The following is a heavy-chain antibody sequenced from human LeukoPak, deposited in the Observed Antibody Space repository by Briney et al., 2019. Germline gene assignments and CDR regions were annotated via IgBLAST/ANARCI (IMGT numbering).Heavy chain of an antibody. J-gene: IGHJ5*02. CDR2: ISSSSSYT. V-gene: IGHV3-11*06. Sequence: PGGSLRLSCAASGFTFSDNYMSWIRQAPEEGLEWVSYISSSSSYTNYADSVKGRFTISRDNAKNSLYLQMNSLRAEDTAVYYCAIDPRIAAAGNRWFDPWGQGTLVTVSS. D-gene: IGHD6-13*01. CDR3: AIDPRIAAAGNRWFDP. CDR1: GFTFSDNY.